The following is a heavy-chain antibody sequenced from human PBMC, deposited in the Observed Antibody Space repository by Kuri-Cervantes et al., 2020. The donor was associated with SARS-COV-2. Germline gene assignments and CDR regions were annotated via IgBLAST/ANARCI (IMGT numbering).Heavy chain of an antibody. CDR3: AREWYYYDSSGYYPVGAFDI. D-gene: IGHD3-22*01. CDR2: IWYDGSNK. CDR1: GFTFSSYG. Sequence: GESPKISCAAAGFTFSSYGMHWVRQAPGKGLEWVAVIWYDGSNKYYADSVKGRFTISRDNSKNTLYLQMNSLRAEDTAVYYCAREWYYYDSSGYYPVGAFDIWGQGTMVTVSS. V-gene: IGHV3-33*01. J-gene: IGHJ3*02.